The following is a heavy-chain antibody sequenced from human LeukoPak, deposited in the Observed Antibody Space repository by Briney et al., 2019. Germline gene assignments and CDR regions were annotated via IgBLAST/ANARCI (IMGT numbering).Heavy chain of an antibody. J-gene: IGHJ4*02. D-gene: IGHD3-3*01. V-gene: IGHV3-73*01. CDR1: GFTYSDSN. Sequence: PGGSLKLSCAASGFTYSDSNMHWVRQVSGKGLEWVGRIRSRANNYATAYGASVTGRFTISRDDSKNTAYLQMNSLKTEDTAVFYCTRTPDFWSGYSDWGQGTLVTVSS. CDR3: TRTPDFWSGYSD. CDR2: IRSRANNYAT.